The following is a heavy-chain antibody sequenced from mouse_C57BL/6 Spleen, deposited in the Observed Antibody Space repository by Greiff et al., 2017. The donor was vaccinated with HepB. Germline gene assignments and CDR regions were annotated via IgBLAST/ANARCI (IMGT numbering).Heavy chain of an antibody. CDR2: INPYNGGT. V-gene: IGHV1-19*01. Sequence: EVQLQQSGPVLVKPGASVKMSCKASGYTFTDYYMNWVKQSHGKSLEWIGVINPYNGGTSYNQKFKGKATLTVDKSSSTAYMELNSLTSEDSAVYYCARSDYDPNYYAMDYWGQGTSVTVSS. J-gene: IGHJ4*01. CDR3: ARSDYDPNYYAMDY. CDR1: GYTFTDYY. D-gene: IGHD2-4*01.